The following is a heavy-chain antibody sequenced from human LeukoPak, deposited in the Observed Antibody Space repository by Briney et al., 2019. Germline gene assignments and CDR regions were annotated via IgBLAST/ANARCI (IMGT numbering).Heavy chain of an antibody. D-gene: IGHD3-3*01. Sequence: GGSLRLSCAASGFTFSSYWMHWVRQAPGKGLEWMTIISYDGGEKYYADSVKGQFTISRDNSRNTLYLQMNNLRTEDTAVYHCARGPREWLLHDLDYWGQGALVTVSS. J-gene: IGHJ4*02. V-gene: IGHV3-30-3*01. CDR1: GFTFSSYW. CDR2: ISYDGGEK. CDR3: ARGPREWLLHDLDY.